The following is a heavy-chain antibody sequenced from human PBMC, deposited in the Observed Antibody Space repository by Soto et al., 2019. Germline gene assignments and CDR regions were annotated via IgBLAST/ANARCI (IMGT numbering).Heavy chain of an antibody. CDR2: INPNSGNT. CDR1: GYTFTSYY. D-gene: IGHD3-10*01. Sequence: ASVKVSCKASGYTFTSYYMHWVRQAPGQGLEWMGRINPNSGNTGYAQKFQGRVTMTRNTSISTAYMELSSLRSEDTAVYYCARGGEARWFGELIPKSDNWFDPWGQGTLVTVS. J-gene: IGHJ5*02. CDR3: ARGGEARWFGELIPKSDNWFDP. V-gene: IGHV1-8*02.